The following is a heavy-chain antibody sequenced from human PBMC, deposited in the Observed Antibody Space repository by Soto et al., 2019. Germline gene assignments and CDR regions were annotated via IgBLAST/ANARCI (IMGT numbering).Heavy chain of an antibody. CDR1: GGSISSGGYS. V-gene: IGHV4-30-2*01. Sequence: SETLSLTCAVSGGSISSGGYSWSWIRQPPGKGLEWIGYIYHSGSTYYNPSLKSRVTISVDRSKNQFSLKLSSVTAADTAVYYCARASMVRGVGQFDYWGQGTLVTVSS. J-gene: IGHJ4*02. CDR3: ARASMVRGVGQFDY. D-gene: IGHD3-10*01. CDR2: IYHSGST.